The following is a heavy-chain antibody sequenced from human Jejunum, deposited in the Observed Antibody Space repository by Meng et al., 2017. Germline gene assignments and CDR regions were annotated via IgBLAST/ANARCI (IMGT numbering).Heavy chain of an antibody. CDR1: GFAFSNYW. CDR3: AREIPRGRTPDY. D-gene: IGHD1-14*01. CDR2: IKEDGSET. V-gene: IGHV3-7*01. Sequence: GGSLRLSCAASGFAFSNYWMNWVRQAPGKGLEWVADIKEDGSETYYADSVRGRFTRSRDNAKSSMYLEMNSLRGEDTAVYYCAREIPRGRTPDYWGQGTLVTVSS. J-gene: IGHJ4*02.